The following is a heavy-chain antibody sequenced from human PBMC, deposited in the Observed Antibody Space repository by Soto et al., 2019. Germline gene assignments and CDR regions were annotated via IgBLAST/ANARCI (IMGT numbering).Heavy chain of an antibody. D-gene: IGHD6-13*01. V-gene: IGHV3-30-3*01. CDR1: GFTFSSYA. CDR2: ISYDGSNK. Sequence: GGSLRLSCAASGFTFSSYAMHWVRQAPGKGLEWVAVISYDGSNKYYADSVKGRFTISRDNSKNTLYLQMNSLRAEDTAVYYCARDIRVASSSWYDYYYYGMDVWGQGTTVTVSS. CDR3: ARDIRVASSSWYDYYYYGMDV. J-gene: IGHJ6*02.